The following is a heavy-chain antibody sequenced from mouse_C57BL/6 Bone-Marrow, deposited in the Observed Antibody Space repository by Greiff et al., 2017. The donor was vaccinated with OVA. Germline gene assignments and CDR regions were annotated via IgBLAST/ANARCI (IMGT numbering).Heavy chain of an antibody. CDR1: GYTFTDYE. CDR3: TRDYYDYDGRFDY. D-gene: IGHD2-4*01. CDR2: IDPETGGT. Sequence: QVQLKESGAELVRPGASVTLSCKASGYTFTDYEMHWVKQTPVHGLEWIGAIDPETGGTAYNQKFKGKAILTADKSSSTAYMELRSLTSEDSAVYYCTRDYYDYDGRFDYWGQGTTLTVSS. V-gene: IGHV1-15*01. J-gene: IGHJ2*01.